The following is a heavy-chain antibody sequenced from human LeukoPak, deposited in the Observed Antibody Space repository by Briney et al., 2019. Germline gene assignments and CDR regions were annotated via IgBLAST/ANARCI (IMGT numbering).Heavy chain of an antibody. J-gene: IGHJ4*02. D-gene: IGHD6-6*01. Sequence: PSETLSLTCTVSGGSISSSSYYWGWIRQPPGKGLEWIGEINHSGSTNYNPSLKSRVTMSVDTSKNQFSLQLSSVTAADTAVYYCVSLVRIAARGGFDYWGQGTLVTVSS. CDR1: GGSISSSSYY. V-gene: IGHV4-39*07. CDR2: INHSGST. CDR3: VSLVRIAARGGFDY.